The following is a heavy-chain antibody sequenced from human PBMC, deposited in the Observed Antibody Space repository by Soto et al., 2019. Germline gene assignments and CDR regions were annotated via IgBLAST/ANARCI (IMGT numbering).Heavy chain of an antibody. D-gene: IGHD2-21*02. V-gene: IGHV4-30-4*08. CDR3: AREDDGGDILAV. CDR1: GDSISSDYYH. Sequence: PSETLSLTCTVSGDSISSDYYHWTWIRQSPGKGLEWIGYIHHSGSILYNPSLKSRVTISVDTSKNQFSLRLTSVTAADTAVYFCAREDDGGDILAVSDQGTTATGSS. CDR2: IHHSGSI. J-gene: IGHJ6*02.